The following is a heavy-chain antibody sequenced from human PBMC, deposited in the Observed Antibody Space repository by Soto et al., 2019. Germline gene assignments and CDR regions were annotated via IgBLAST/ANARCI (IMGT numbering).Heavy chain of an antibody. CDR3: ARHFSECSSTSCPDYYYYYGMDV. D-gene: IGHD2-2*01. Sequence: GESLKISCKGSGYSFTSYWIGWVRQMPGKGLEWMGIIYPGDSDTRYSPSFQGQVTISADKSISTAYLQWSSLKASDTAMYYCARHFSECSSTSCPDYYYYYGMDVWGQGTTVTVSS. CDR1: GYSFTSYW. V-gene: IGHV5-51*01. J-gene: IGHJ6*02. CDR2: IYPGDSDT.